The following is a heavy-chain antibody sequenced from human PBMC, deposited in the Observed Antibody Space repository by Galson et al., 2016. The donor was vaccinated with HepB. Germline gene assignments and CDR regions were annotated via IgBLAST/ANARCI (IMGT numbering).Heavy chain of an antibody. CDR2: INSDGSST. V-gene: IGHV3-74*01. Sequence: SLRLSCAASGFTFSSYWMHWVRQAPGKGLVWVSRINSDGSSTSYTDSVKGRFTISRDNAKNTLYLQMNSLRAEDTAVYYCARDGRRGYDMDVWGQGTTVTVSS. CDR1: GFTFSSYW. J-gene: IGHJ6*02. CDR3: ARDGRRGYDMDV.